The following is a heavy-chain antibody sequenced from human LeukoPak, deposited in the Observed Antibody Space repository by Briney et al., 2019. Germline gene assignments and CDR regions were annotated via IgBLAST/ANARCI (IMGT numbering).Heavy chain of an antibody. CDR3: ATDSEYSGSYRPGPTRYYYGMDV. J-gene: IGHJ6*02. D-gene: IGHD1-26*01. CDR2: ISGTGGNT. CDR1: GFTFSSYA. Sequence: PGGSLRLSCAASGFTFSSYAMSWVRQAPGKGLEWVSGISGTGGNTYYTDSVKGRFTISRDNSKNTLYLQMNSLRAEDTAVFYCATDSEYSGSYRPGPTRYYYGMDVWGQGTTVTVS. V-gene: IGHV3-23*01.